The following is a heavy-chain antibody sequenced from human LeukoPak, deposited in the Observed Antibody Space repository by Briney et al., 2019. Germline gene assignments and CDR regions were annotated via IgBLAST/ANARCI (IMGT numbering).Heavy chain of an antibody. Sequence: YWXSWVRQTPGKGLEWVANIKEDGGEKYYVDSVKGRFTISRDNAKSSLFLQMNSLRTEDTAVYYCATTRGFDYWGQGTLVTVSS. CDR2: IKEDGGEK. J-gene: IGHJ4*02. D-gene: IGHD1-1*01. V-gene: IGHV3-7*03. CDR1: YW. CDR3: ATTRGFDY.